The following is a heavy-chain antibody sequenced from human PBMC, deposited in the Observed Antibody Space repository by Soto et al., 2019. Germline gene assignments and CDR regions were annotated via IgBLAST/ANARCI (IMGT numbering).Heavy chain of an antibody. J-gene: IGHJ2*01. D-gene: IGHD4-17*01. V-gene: IGHV3-23*01. CDR2: ISGSGGST. Sequence: GKKQEWVSAISGSGGSTYYADSVKGRFTISRDNSKNTLYLQMNSLRAEDTAVYFCGYGGPRDLHSFPARRSSDL. CDR3: GYGGPRDLHSFPARRSSDL.